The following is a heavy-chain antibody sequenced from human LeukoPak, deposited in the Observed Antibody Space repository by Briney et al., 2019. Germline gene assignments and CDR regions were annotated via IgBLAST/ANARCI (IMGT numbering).Heavy chain of an antibody. CDR1: GFTFSSYS. D-gene: IGHD3-16*02. CDR3: ARDFWGTFRYNDY. Sequence: GGSLRLSCAASGFTFSSYSMNWVRQAPGKGPEWISWITGSSSTIIYADSVKGRFTISRDNAKNSLYLQMNSLRAEDTAVYYCARDFWGTFRYNDYWGQGTLVTVSS. J-gene: IGHJ4*02. V-gene: IGHV3-48*01. CDR2: ITGSSSTI.